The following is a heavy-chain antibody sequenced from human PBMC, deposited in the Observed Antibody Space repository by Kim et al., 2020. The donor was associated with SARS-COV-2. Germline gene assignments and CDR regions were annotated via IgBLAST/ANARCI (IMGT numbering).Heavy chain of an antibody. D-gene: IGHD6-6*01. CDR2: IKSKTDGGTT. CDR3: TTSDSSSSPFDY. J-gene: IGHJ4*02. V-gene: IGHV3-15*01. CDR1: GFTFSNAW. Sequence: GGSLRLSCAASGFTFSNAWMSWVRQAPGKGLEWVGRIKSKTDGGTTDYAAPVKGRFTISRDDSKNTLYLQMNSLKTKDTAVYYCTTSDSSSSPFDYWGQGTLVTVSS.